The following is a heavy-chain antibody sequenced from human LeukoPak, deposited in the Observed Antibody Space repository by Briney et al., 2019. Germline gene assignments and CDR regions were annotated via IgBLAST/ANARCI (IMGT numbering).Heavy chain of an antibody. CDR2: ISHGGRT. D-gene: IGHD3-16*01. CDR1: GGSISSYY. V-gene: IGHV4-59*08. Sequence: KTSETLSLTCTVSGGSISSYYWTWIRQPPGQGLEWIGYISHGGRTNYNPSLQSRVTMSVDTSKTQFFLNLDSVTAADTAVYYCARALLGEFPNYFDYWGQGTLVTVSS. CDR3: ARALLGEFPNYFDY. J-gene: IGHJ4*02.